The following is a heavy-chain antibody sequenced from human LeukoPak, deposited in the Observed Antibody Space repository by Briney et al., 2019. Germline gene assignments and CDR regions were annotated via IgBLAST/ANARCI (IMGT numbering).Heavy chain of an antibody. J-gene: IGHJ4*02. CDR2: ISSSSSYT. CDR1: GFTFSDYY. Sequence: GGSLRLSCAASGFTFSDYYMSWIRQAPGKGLEWVSYISSSSSYTNYADSVKGRFTISRDNAENSLYLQMNSLRAEDTAVYYCARLDYYGSGSYYNFDYWGQGTLVTVSS. D-gene: IGHD3-10*01. V-gene: IGHV3-11*06. CDR3: ARLDYYGSGSYYNFDY.